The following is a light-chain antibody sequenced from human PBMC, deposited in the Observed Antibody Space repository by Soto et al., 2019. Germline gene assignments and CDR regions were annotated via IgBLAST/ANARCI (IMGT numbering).Light chain of an antibody. CDR3: QHYNAFPWP. V-gene: IGKV1-5*01. CDR2: GAS. J-gene: IGKJ1*01. Sequence: DIQMTQSPSSLSASVGDRVSITCRASQSISSYLNWYQQRPGKAPRLLIYGASSLESGVPSRFSGSGSGTEFTLTIGGLQPDDFATYYCQHYNAFPWPFGQGTKVEIK. CDR1: QSISSY.